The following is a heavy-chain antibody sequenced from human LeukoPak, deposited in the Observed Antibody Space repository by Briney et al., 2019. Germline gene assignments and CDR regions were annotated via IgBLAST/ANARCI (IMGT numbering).Heavy chain of an antibody. CDR1: GFTFSSYW. CDR3: ARDRGSSWYLTYFDY. D-gene: IGHD6-13*01. CDR2: IKQDGSEK. Sequence: PPGGSLRLSCAASGFTFSSYWMSWVRQAPGKRLEWVANIKQDGSEKYYVDSVKGRFTISRDNARNSLYLQMNSLRAEDTAVYYCARDRGSSWYLTYFDYWGQGTLVTVSS. J-gene: IGHJ4*02. V-gene: IGHV3-7*01.